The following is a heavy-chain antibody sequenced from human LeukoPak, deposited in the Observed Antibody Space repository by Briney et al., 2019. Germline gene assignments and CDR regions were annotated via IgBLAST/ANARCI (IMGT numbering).Heavy chain of an antibody. D-gene: IGHD5-12*01. J-gene: IGHJ4*02. CDR3: ARHGRGGYDFNSGYFDY. Sequence: SETLSLTCTVSGGSISSYYWSWIRQLPGKGLEWIGYIYYSGSTSYNPSLKSRVTISVDTSKNQFSLKLSSVTAADTAVYYCARHGRGGYDFNSGYFDYWGQGTLVTVSS. CDR1: GGSISSYY. CDR2: IYYSGST. V-gene: IGHV4-59*08.